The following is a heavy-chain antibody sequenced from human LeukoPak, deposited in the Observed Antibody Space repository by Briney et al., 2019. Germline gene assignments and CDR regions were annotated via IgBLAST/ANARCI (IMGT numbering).Heavy chain of an antibody. CDR3: AKEGRPRSGSYYNDY. V-gene: IGHV3-23*01. CDR1: GSTFSSYA. J-gene: IGHJ4*02. D-gene: IGHD3-10*01. Sequence: GGSLRLSCAASGSTFSSYAMSWVRQAPGKGLEWVSAISGSGGSTYYADSVKGRFTISRDNSKNTLYLQMNSLRAEDTAVYYCAKEGRPRSGSYYNDYWGQGTLVTVSS. CDR2: ISGSGGST.